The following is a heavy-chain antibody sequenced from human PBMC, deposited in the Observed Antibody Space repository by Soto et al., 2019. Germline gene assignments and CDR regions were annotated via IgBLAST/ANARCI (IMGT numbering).Heavy chain of an antibody. D-gene: IGHD3-10*01. V-gene: IGHV1-69*06. CDR2: IIPIFGTA. Sequence: GASVKVSCKASGGTFSSYAISWVRQAPGQGLEWMGGIIPIFGTANYAQKFQGRVTITADKSTSTAYMELSSLRSEDTAVYYCARGGGWVRGVIIGSYYYGMDVWGQGTTVTVSS. J-gene: IGHJ6*02. CDR3: ARGGGWVRGVIIGSYYYGMDV. CDR1: GGTFSSYA.